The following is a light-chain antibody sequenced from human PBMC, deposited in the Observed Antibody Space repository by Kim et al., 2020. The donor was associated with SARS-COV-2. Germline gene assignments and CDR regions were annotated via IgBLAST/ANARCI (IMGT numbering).Light chain of an antibody. Sequence: APGARAPLSCRASQSVSSSYLDWYQQKPGQAPRLLIYGASSRATDIPDRFSGSGSGTDFTLTISRLEPEDFAVYYCQQYDSSPLTFGGGTKVDIK. CDR1: QSVSSSY. J-gene: IGKJ4*01. V-gene: IGKV3-20*01. CDR3: QQYDSSPLT. CDR2: GAS.